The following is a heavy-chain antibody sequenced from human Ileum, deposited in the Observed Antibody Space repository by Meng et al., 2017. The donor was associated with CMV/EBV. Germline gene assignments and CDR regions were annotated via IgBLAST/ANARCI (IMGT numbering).Heavy chain of an antibody. CDR1: GFTFSNYA. V-gene: IGHV3-23*01. CDR3: AKRAYCDGGECYTLNYYYYAVDV. CDR2: IVGGGGSRT. J-gene: IGHJ6*02. Sequence: GESLKISCATSGFTFSNYAMSWVRQAPGKGLEWVAAIVGGGGSRTYYADSVKGRFTISRDTSQNTLYLQIHSLRVEDSAVYYCAKRAYCDGGECYTLNYYYYAVDVWGQGTTVTVSS. D-gene: IGHD2-8*02.